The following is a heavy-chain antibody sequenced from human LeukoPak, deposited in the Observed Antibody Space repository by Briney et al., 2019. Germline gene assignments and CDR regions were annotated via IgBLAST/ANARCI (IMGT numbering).Heavy chain of an antibody. J-gene: IGHJ4*02. CDR3: ARGNDSGDYALDY. D-gene: IGHD4-17*01. Sequence: PGRSLRLSCAASGFTFHNYAMHWVRQAPGKGLEWVSDITWNSGSIGYADSVKGRFTISRDNAKNSLYLQMNSLRAEDMALYYCARGNDSGDYALDYWGQGTLVTVSS. CDR2: ITWNSGSI. V-gene: IGHV3-9*03. CDR1: GFTFHNYA.